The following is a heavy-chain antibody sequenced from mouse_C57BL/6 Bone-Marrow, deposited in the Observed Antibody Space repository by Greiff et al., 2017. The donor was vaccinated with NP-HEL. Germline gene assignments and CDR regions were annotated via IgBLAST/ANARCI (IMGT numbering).Heavy chain of an antibody. D-gene: IGHD2-1*01. Sequence: EVKLQESGPGLVKPSQSLSLTCSVTGYSITSGYYWNWIRQFPGNKLEWMGYISYDGSNNYNPSLKNRISITRDTSKNQFFLKLNSVTTEDTATYYCSISYGNRFAYWGQGTLVTVSA. CDR2: ISYDGSN. CDR3: SISYGNRFAY. CDR1: GYSITSGYY. V-gene: IGHV3-6*01. J-gene: IGHJ3*01.